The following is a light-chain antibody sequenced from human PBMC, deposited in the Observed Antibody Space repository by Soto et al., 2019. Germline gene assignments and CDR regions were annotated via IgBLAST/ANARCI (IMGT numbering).Light chain of an antibody. CDR3: QQYGSSQT. J-gene: IGKJ1*01. Sequence: EIVLTQSPGTLSLSPGERATLSCRASQSVSSSYLAWYQQKPGQAPRLLIYGASSRATGIPDRFSGSGSGTDFTLTISRLEPEDFAVYYCQQYGSSQTFGHGNKVELK. V-gene: IGKV3-20*01. CDR2: GAS. CDR1: QSVSSSY.